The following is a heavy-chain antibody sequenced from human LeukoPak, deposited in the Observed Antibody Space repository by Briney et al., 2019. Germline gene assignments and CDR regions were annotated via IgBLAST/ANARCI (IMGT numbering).Heavy chain of an antibody. J-gene: IGHJ6*04. V-gene: IGHV3-48*03. CDR1: GFTFSSYE. D-gene: IGHD3-10*02. Sequence: QPGGSLRLSCAASGFTFSSYEMNWVRQAPGKGLEWVSYISSSGSTIYYADSVKGRFTISRDNAKTSLYLQMNSLRAEDTAVYYCAELGITMIGGVWGKGPTATISS. CDR3: AELGITMIGGV. CDR2: ISSSGSTI.